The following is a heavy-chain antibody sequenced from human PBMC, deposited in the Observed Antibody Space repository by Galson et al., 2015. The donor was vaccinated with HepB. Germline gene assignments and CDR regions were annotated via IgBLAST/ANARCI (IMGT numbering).Heavy chain of an antibody. Sequence: SLRLSCAASGFTFSSYGMHWVRQAPGKGLEWVAVISYDGSNKYYADSLKGRSTISKDNSKNTLYLQMNSLRTEDTAVYYCAKDLRGSLVRGVPIDYWGQGTLVTVSS. CDR3: AKDLRGSLVRGVPIDY. J-gene: IGHJ4*02. D-gene: IGHD3-10*01. V-gene: IGHV3-30*18. CDR2: ISYDGSNK. CDR1: GFTFSSYG.